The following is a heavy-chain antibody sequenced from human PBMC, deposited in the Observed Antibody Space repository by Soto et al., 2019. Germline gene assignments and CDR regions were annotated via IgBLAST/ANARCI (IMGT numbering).Heavy chain of an antibody. V-gene: IGHV3-33*01. Sequence: GGSLGLSCAASGFTFSSYGMHWVRQAPGKGLEWVAVIWPDGSNIYYADSVKGRFTISRDNAKNTLYLQMNILRVEDTAVYYCARGKTYCSGGSCYEQYDYWGQGTLVTVSS. CDR3: ARGKTYCSGGSCYEQYDY. J-gene: IGHJ4*02. D-gene: IGHD2-15*01. CDR1: GFTFSSYG. CDR2: IWPDGSNI.